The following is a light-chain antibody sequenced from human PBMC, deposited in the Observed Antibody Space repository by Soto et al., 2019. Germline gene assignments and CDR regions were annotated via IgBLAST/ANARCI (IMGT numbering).Light chain of an antibody. J-gene: IGKJ5*01. CDR1: QSVSSSY. CDR2: GAS. CDR3: QLFGTSSKVT. V-gene: IGKV3-20*01. Sequence: ELVLTTSPGTLSLSPVALAKLSFICIQSVSSSYLAWYQQRPGQAPRLLIYGASSRATGIPDRFSGSGSGTDFTLTINRLEPEDFAVYYCQLFGTSSKVTFGQGTQLEIK.